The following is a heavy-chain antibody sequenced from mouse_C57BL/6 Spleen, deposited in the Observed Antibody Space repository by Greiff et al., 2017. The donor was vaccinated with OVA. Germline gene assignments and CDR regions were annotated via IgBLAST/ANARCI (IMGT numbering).Heavy chain of an antibody. CDR1: GFSLTRYG. J-gene: IGHJ4*01. CDR3: ARSYSNYSYYYAMDY. Sequence: VQLQESGPGLVQPSQSLSITCTVSGFSLTRYGVHWVRQSPGKGLEWLGVIWSGGSTDYNAAFISRLSISKDNSKSQVFIKMNRLQADDTAIYYCARSYSNYSYYYAMDYWGQGTSVTVSS. D-gene: IGHD2-5*01. CDR2: IWSGGST. V-gene: IGHV2-2*01.